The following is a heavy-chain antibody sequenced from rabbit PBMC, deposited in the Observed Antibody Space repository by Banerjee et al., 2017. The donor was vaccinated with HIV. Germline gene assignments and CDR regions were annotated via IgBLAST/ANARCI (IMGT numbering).Heavy chain of an antibody. J-gene: IGHJ6*01. D-gene: IGHD4-1*01. Sequence: QEQLKESGGGLVQPGGSLKLSCKASGFDFSRYYMSWVRQAPGMGLAWIGITYNGDGSTYYASWAKGRFTISKTSSTTLTLQMTSLTVADTATYFCARELGYYYGMDLWVPGPRVTVS. CDR2: TYNGDGST. CDR1: GFDFSRYYM. V-gene: IGHV1S45*01. CDR3: ARELGYYYGMDL.